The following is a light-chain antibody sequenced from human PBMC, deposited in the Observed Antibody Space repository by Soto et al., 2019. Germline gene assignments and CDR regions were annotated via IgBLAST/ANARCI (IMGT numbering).Light chain of an antibody. J-gene: IGLJ2*01. V-gene: IGLV2-8*01. CDR2: EVS. CDR1: SSDVGGYNY. Sequence: QSVLTQPPSASGSPGQSVTISCTGTSSDVGGYNYVSWYQHHPGKAPKLMLYEVSMRPSGVPDRFSGSKSGNTASLTVSGLQAEDDAYYYCSSYAGSTVVFGGGTKVTVL. CDR3: SSYAGSTVV.